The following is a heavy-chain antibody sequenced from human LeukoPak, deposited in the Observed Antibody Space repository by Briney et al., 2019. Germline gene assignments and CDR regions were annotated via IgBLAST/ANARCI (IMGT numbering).Heavy chain of an antibody. D-gene: IGHD2-15*01. V-gene: IGHV1-2*02. Sequence: ASVKVSCKASGCTFTGYYMHWVRQAPGQGLEWMGWINPNSGGTNYAQKFQGRVTMTRDTSISTAYMELCRLRSDDTAVYYCARDMSGYCSGGSCYSSYYYYYMDVWGKGTTVTVSS. CDR3: ARDMSGYCSGGSCYSSYYYYYMDV. CDR1: GCTFTGYY. J-gene: IGHJ6*03. CDR2: INPNSGGT.